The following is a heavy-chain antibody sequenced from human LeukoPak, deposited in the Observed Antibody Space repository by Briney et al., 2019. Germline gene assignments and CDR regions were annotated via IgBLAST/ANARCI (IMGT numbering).Heavy chain of an antibody. CDR3: ARGESHYYDSSGYYYDY. V-gene: IGHV5-51*01. CDR1: GYSFTSYW. J-gene: IGHJ4*02. Sequence: GESLKISCKGPGYSFTSYWIGWVRQMPGKGLEWMGSIYPGDSDTRYSPSFQGQVTISADKSISTAYLQWSSLKASDTAMYYCARGESHYYDSSGYYYDYWGQGTLVTVSS. CDR2: IYPGDSDT. D-gene: IGHD3-22*01.